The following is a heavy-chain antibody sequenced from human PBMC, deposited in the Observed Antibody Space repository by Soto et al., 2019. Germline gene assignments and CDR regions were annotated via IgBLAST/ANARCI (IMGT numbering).Heavy chain of an antibody. D-gene: IGHD1-26*01. CDR1: GFTFSSYS. Sequence: PGGSLRLSCAASGFTFSSYSMNWVRQAPGKGLEWVSSISSSSSYIYYADSVKGRFTISRGNAKNSLYLQMNSLRAEDTAVYYCARLGVPPNYYMDVWGKGTTVTVSS. CDR2: ISSSSSYI. J-gene: IGHJ6*03. V-gene: IGHV3-21*01. CDR3: ARLGVPPNYYMDV.